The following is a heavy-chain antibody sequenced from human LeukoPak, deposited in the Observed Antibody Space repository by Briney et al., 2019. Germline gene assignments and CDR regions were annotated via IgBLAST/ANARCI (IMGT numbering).Heavy chain of an antibody. CDR1: GGTFSSYA. CDR2: IIPIFGTA. V-gene: IGHV1-69*05. D-gene: IGHD4/OR15-4a*01. CDR3: ARERSANRIGDDAFDI. J-gene: IGHJ3*02. Sequence: GASVKVSCKASGGTFSSYAISWVRQAPGRGLEWMGGIIPIFGTANYAQKFQGRVTITTDESTSTAYMELSSLRSEDTAVYYCARERSANRIGDDAFDIWGQGTMVTVSS.